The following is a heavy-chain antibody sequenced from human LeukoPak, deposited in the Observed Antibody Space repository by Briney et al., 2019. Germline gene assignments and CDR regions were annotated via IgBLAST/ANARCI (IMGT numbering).Heavy chain of an antibody. CDR2: VSHSGTV. Sequence: PSGTLSLTCTVSGGPINGSDWRNWVRQPPGKGLEWIGEVSHSGTVNYNPSLKSRVAISVDESKNQISLKLTSVTAADTAVYYCARDSASGSSWHFDYWGQGTLVTVSS. V-gene: IGHV4-4*02. J-gene: IGHJ4*02. D-gene: IGHD6-13*01. CDR3: ARDSASGSSWHFDY. CDR1: GGPINGSDW.